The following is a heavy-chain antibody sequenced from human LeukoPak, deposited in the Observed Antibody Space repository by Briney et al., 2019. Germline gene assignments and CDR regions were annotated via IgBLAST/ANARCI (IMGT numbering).Heavy chain of an antibody. V-gene: IGHV3-23*01. Sequence: GGSLRISCAASGFTFSSYAMSWVRQAPGKGLEWVSAISGSGGSTYYADSVKGRFTISRDNAKNSLYLQMNSLRAEDTAVYYCAREATVTGFDPWGQGTLVTVSS. CDR3: AREATVTGFDP. CDR2: ISGSGGST. J-gene: IGHJ5*02. CDR1: GFTFSSYA. D-gene: IGHD4-11*01.